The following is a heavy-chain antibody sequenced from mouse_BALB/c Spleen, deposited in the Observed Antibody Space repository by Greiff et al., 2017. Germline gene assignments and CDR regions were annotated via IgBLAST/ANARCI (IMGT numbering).Heavy chain of an antibody. J-gene: IGHJ2*01. CDR1: GYTFTSYW. D-gene: IGHD1-2*01. V-gene: IGHV1-69*02. CDR2: IDPSDSYT. Sequence: QVQLQQSGAELVKPGASVKLSCKASGYTFTSYWMHWVKQRPGQGLEWIGEIDPSDSYTNYNQKFKGKATLTVDKSSSTAYMQLSSLTSEDSAVYYCAPLLRLRNFDYWGQGTTLTVSS. CDR3: APLLRLRNFDY.